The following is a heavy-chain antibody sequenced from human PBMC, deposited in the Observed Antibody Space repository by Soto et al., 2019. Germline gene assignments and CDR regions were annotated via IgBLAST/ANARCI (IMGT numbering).Heavy chain of an antibody. J-gene: IGHJ3*02. CDR3: ARLGGGYCSGGSCYTDDAFDI. CDR2: MNPNSGNT. CDR1: AYTFTTYD. V-gene: IGHV1-8*01. Sequence: ASVKGSCTASAYTFTTYDINWVRQATGQGLKRMGWMNPNSGNTGYAQKLQGRVTMTRNTSISTAYMELSSLRSEDTAVYYCARLGGGYCSGGSCYTDDAFDIWGQGTMVTVSS. D-gene: IGHD2-15*01.